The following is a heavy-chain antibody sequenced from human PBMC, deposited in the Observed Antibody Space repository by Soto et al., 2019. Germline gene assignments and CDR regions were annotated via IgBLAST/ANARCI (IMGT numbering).Heavy chain of an antibody. CDR3: ARDFYGGFSYGPGDS. CDR2: IKQDGSKA. Sequence: GGALRLSCVASGFAFLGGWMSWVRPAPGKGLEWVANIKQDGSKAQYLESVRGRFTISRDNSKSSVYLQMNSLRAEDTALYYCARDFYGGFSYGPGDSWGQGTLVTVSS. CDR1: GFAFLGGW. J-gene: IGHJ4*02. V-gene: IGHV3-7*01. D-gene: IGHD2-15*01.